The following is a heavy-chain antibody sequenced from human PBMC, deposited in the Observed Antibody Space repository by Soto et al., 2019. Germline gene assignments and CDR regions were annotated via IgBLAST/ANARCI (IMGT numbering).Heavy chain of an antibody. D-gene: IGHD3-16*01. J-gene: IGHJ4*02. V-gene: IGHV3-48*01. CDR1: GFTFSSYT. CDR2: ISSGSSTI. CDR3: ARGIMVTGYYFDY. Sequence: EVPLVESGGGLVQPGGSLRLSCAASGFTFSSYTMNWVRQAPGKGLECISYISSGSSTIYYADSVKGRFTISRDNGKNSLYLQMNSLRAEDTAVYYCARGIMVTGYYFDYWGQGTLVTVSS.